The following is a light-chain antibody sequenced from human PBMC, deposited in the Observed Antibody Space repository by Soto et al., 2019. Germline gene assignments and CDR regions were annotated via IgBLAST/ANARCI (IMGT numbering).Light chain of an antibody. CDR3: QQYDSFSVT. Sequence: LMTQSPLSLPLPLQQPAAISRMSSQVLVYSDGNTYSNCFQQRPGQPPRRLIYKVSNRDSGLPPRFSGSGSGTDFPLTISSLQHEDFATYYRQQYDSFSVTFGQGTQVDIK. CDR2: KVS. V-gene: IGKV2-30*01. CDR1: QVLVYSDGNTY. J-gene: IGKJ1*01.